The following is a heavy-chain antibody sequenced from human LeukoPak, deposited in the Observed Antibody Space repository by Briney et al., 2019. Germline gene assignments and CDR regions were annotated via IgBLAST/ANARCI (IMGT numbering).Heavy chain of an antibody. CDR2: ISYSGST. D-gene: IGHD4-23*01. Sequence: PSETLSLTCTVSGGSISISGGSISSYYWSWVRQPPGKGLEWIGYISYSGSTNYNPSLKSRVTISVDTSKNQFSLKLGSVTAADTAMYYCARYTDYGGNSRIVDYWGQGTLVTVSS. CDR1: GGSISISGGSISSYY. J-gene: IGHJ4*02. V-gene: IGHV4-61*01. CDR3: ARYTDYGGNSRIVDY.